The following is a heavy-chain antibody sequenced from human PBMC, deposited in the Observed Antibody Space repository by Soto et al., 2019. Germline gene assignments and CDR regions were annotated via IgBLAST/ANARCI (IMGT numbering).Heavy chain of an antibody. Sequence: GGSLRLSCAASGFTFSSYAMSWVRQAPGKGLEWVSAISGSGGSTYYADSVKGRFTISRDNSKNTLYLQMNSLRAEDTAVYYCAKNGYSSSWYGGLYYYYGMDVWGQGTTVTVSS. CDR3: AKNGYSSSWYGGLYYYYGMDV. CDR1: GFTFSSYA. CDR2: ISGSGGST. D-gene: IGHD6-13*01. J-gene: IGHJ6*02. V-gene: IGHV3-23*01.